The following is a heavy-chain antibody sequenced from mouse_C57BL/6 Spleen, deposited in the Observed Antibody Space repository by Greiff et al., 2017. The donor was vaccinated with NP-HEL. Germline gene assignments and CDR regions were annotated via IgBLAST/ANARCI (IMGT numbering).Heavy chain of an antibody. CDR2: IDPSDSET. Sequence: QVQLQQPGAELVRPGSSVKLSCKASGYTFTSYWMHWVKQRPIQGLEWIGNIDPSDSETHYNQKFKDKATLTVDKSSSTAYMQLSSLTSEDSAVYYCARSGYYYGSSYGDYAMDYWGQGTSVTVSS. J-gene: IGHJ4*01. D-gene: IGHD1-1*01. CDR3: ARSGYYYGSSYGDYAMDY. CDR1: GYTFTSYW. V-gene: IGHV1-52*01.